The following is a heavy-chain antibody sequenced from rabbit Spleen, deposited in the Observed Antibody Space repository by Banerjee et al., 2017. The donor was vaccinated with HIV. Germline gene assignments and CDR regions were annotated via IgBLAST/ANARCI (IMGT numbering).Heavy chain of an antibody. J-gene: IGHJ4*01. D-gene: IGHD6-1*01. CDR2: IYTGSSGST. V-gene: IGHV1S45*01. CDR1: GFSFSGSYW. CDR3: PRSANADTNAYFNL. Sequence: QQQLEESGGGLVKPGASLTLTCTASGFSFSGSYWICWVRQAPGKGLEGIACIYTGSSGSTYYASWAKGRFTISKTSSTTVTLQMTSLTAADTATYFCPRSANADTNAYFNLWGPGTLVTVS.